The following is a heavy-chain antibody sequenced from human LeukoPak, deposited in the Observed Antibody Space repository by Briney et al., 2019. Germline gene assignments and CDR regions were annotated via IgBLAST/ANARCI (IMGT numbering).Heavy chain of an antibody. V-gene: IGHV3-21*01. CDR2: ISSSSSYI. CDR3: ARDEGRYCSGGSCYSPY. CDR1: GFTFSSYS. D-gene: IGHD2-15*01. Sequence: GSLRLSCAASGFTFSSYSMNWVRQAPGKGLEWVSSISSSSSYIYYADSVKGRFTISRDNAKNSLYLQMNSLRAEDTAVYYCARDEGRYCSGGSCYSPYWGQGTLVTVSS. J-gene: IGHJ4*02.